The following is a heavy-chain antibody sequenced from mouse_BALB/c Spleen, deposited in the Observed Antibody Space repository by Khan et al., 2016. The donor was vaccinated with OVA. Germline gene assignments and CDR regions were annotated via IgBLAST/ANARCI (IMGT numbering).Heavy chain of an antibody. J-gene: IGHJ3*01. CDR1: GYTFTNYT. CDR2: IYPCHGYT. D-gene: IGHD3-2*02. Sequence: QVQLKESGAELARPGASVKMSCKASGYTFTNYTLHWIKLRPGHGLEWIGYIYPCHGYTNSNHKFKVKATLTADKSPTTAYIELCSLTASNSASENCVGYVAYHRADCCFAFWGQGTLVTVSA. CDR3: VGYVAYHRADCCFAF. V-gene: IGHV1-4*01.